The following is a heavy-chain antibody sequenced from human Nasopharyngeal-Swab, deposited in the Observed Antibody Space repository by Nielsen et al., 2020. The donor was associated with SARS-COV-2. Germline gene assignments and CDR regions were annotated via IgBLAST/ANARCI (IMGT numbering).Heavy chain of an antibody. D-gene: IGHD3-3*01. J-gene: IGHJ3*02. V-gene: IGHV2-26*01. CDR1: GFLLNNATMS. CDR3: ARSPGDFWSGYYPPHHVWNGFDI. Sequence: SGPPQVKRTDTLTLTCTVSGFLLNNATMSVSWVRQPPGKALEWLALIFSNDEKSYSTSLKSRLTISKDTSKSQVVLTMTNMDPVDTATYYCARSPGDFWSGYYPPHHVWNGFDIWGQGTMVTVSS. CDR2: IFSNDEK.